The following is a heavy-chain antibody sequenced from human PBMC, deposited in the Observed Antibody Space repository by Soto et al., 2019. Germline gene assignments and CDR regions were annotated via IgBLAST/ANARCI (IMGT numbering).Heavy chain of an antibody. J-gene: IGHJ5*02. Sequence: VSVKVSCKASGYTFTSYGISWVRQAPGQGLEWMGWISAYNGNTNYAQKLQGRVTMTTDTSTSTAYMELRSLRSDDTAVYYCAVVVVPARWFDPWGQGTLVTVSS. CDR2: ISAYNGNT. D-gene: IGHD2-2*01. V-gene: IGHV1-18*01. CDR3: AVVVVPARWFDP. CDR1: GYTFTSYG.